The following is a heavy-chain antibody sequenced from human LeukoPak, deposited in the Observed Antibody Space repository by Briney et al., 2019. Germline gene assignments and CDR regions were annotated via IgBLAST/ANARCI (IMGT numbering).Heavy chain of an antibody. D-gene: IGHD6-13*01. J-gene: IGHJ4*02. CDR1: GGSFSGYY. CDR3: ARVAYIAAAAYFDY. V-gene: IGHV4-34*01. CDR2: INHSGST. Sequence: PSETLSLTCAVYGGSFSGYYWSWIRQPPGKGLEWIGEINHSGSTNYNPSLKSRVTISVDTSKNQFSLKLSSVTAADTAVYYCARVAYIAAAAYFDYWGQGTLVTVSS.